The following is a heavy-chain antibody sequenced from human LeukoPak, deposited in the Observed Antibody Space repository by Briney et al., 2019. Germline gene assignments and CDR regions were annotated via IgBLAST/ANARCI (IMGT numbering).Heavy chain of an antibody. D-gene: IGHD1-20*01. CDR2: IYSGGST. CDR3: ARDITTWAFDI. CDR1: GFTVSSNY. Sequence: GESLRLSCAASGFTVSSNYMSWVHQAPGKGLEWVSVIYSGGSTYYADSVKGRFTISRDNSKNTLYLQMNSLRAEDTAVCYCARDITTWAFDIWGQGTMVTVSS. J-gene: IGHJ3*02. V-gene: IGHV3-66*01.